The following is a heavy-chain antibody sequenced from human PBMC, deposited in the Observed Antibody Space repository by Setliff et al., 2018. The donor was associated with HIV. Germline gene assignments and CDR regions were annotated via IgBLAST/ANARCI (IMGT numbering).Heavy chain of an antibody. J-gene: IGHJ4*02. V-gene: IGHV1-3*03. Sequence: GASVKVSCKASGYTFTNYAMHWVRQAPGQRLEWMGWINGDNGNTRYSQEFQGRVTITRDTSASTAYMELSSLNSADMAVYYCARGGGDSSQFDHWGQGTLVTVPS. D-gene: IGHD2-21*01. CDR2: INGDNGNT. CDR1: GYTFTNYA. CDR3: ARGGGDSSQFDH.